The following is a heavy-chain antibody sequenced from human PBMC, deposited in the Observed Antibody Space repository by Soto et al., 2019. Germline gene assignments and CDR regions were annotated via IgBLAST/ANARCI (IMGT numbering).Heavy chain of an antibody. V-gene: IGHV3-21*01. CDR2: ISSSSSYI. J-gene: IGHJ6*02. CDR3: ARKLDEKRYCSSTSCYTEKNYYGMDV. Sequence: EVQLVESGGGLVKPGGSLRLSCAASGFTFSSYSMNWVRQAPGKGLEWVSSISSSSSYIYYADSVKGRFTISRDNAKNSLYLQMNSLRAEDTAVYYYARKLDEKRYCSSTSCYTEKNYYGMDVWGHGTTVTVSS. CDR1: GFTFSSYS. D-gene: IGHD2-2*02.